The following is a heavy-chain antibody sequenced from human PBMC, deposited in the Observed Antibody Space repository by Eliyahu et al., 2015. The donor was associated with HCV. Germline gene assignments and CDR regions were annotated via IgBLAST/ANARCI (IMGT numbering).Heavy chain of an antibody. J-gene: IGHJ4*02. Sequence: QLQLQESGPGLVKPSETLSLTCTVSGGSVSSSSFFWGWIRQPPGKGLDWIGSIYYTGSTYYNPSLKTRVTISLDTSKNQFSLKLSSVTAADTAVYFCARDTAMVSTDYWGQGTLVTVSS. V-gene: IGHV4-39*07. CDR2: IYYTGST. CDR1: GGSVSSSSFF. CDR3: ARDTAMVSTDY. D-gene: IGHD5-18*01.